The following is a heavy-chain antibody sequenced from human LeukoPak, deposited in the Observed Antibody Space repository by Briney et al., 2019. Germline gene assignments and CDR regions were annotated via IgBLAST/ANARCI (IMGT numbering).Heavy chain of an antibody. CDR1: GFTLSNAW. D-gene: IGHD3-22*01. Sequence: GGSLRLSCAASGFTLSNAWMSWVRQAPGKGLEWVGRIKSKTDGGTTDYAAPVKGRFTISRDDSKNTLYLQMNSLKTEDTAVYYCTTGYYYDSSGYYSDYWGQGTLVTVSS. V-gene: IGHV3-15*01. J-gene: IGHJ4*02. CDR3: TTGYYYDSSGYYSDY. CDR2: IKSKTDGGTT.